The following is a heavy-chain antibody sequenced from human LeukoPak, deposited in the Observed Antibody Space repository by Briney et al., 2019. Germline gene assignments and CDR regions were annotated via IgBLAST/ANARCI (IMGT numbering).Heavy chain of an antibody. J-gene: IGHJ4*02. Sequence: SQTLSLTCTVSGGSISSGSYYWSWIRQPAGKGLEWIGRIYTSGSTNYNPSLKSRVTISVDTSKNQFSLKLSSVTAADTAVYYCARELAREGGTLWFGEPSAYYFDNWGQGTLVTVSS. CDR1: GGSISSGSYY. CDR3: ARELAREGGTLWFGEPSAYYFDN. CDR2: IYTSGST. V-gene: IGHV4-61*02. D-gene: IGHD3-10*01.